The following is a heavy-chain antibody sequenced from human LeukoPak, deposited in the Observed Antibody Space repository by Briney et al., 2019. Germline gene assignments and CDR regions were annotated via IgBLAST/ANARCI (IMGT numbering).Heavy chain of an antibody. J-gene: IGHJ4*02. CDR2: IVGTGVSR. CDR1: GFTFSSHA. D-gene: IGHD4-17*01. CDR3: AKDSLRSARFDY. V-gene: IGHV3-23*01. Sequence: GGSLRLSCAASGFTFSSHAMSWVRQAPGKGLEWVSSIVGTGVSRDYADSVKGRFTISRDNSKNTLYLQMNSLRAEDTAVYYCAKDSLRSARFDYWGQGTLVTVSS.